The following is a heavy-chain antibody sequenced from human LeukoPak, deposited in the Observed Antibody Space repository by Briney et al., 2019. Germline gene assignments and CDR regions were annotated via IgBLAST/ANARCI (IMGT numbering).Heavy chain of an antibody. CDR1: GGSISSYY. D-gene: IGHD3-9*01. J-gene: IGHJ4*02. Sequence: SETLSLTCTVSGGSISSYYWSWIRQPPGKGLEWIGYIYYSGSTNYNPSLKSRVTISVDTSKNQFSLKLSSVTAADTAVYYCARENETYYDILTGYYSFFDYWGQGTLVTVSS. CDR3: ARENETYYDILTGYYSFFDY. CDR2: IYYSGST. V-gene: IGHV4-59*12.